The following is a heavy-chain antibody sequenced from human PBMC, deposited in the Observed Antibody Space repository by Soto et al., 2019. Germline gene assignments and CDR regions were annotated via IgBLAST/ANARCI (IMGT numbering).Heavy chain of an antibody. CDR2: FYHSGDT. Sequence: QLQLQESGPGLVKPSETLSLTCTVSGDSISSPGYYWGWIRQPPGKGLEWIGSFYHSGDTYYTPSPKSRVTISVDTSKNQVSLKLRSVTASDRALYYCARRADILTGVDAFTLWGQGKMVNVSS. CDR1: GDSISSPGYY. V-gene: IGHV4-39*01. J-gene: IGHJ3*01. CDR3: ARRADILTGVDAFTL. D-gene: IGHD3-9*01.